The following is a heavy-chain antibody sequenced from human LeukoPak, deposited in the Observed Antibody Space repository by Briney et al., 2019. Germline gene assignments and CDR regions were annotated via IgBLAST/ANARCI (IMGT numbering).Heavy chain of an antibody. V-gene: IGHV3-7*03. CDR3: AAGGWLRFLDY. D-gene: IGHD5-12*01. J-gene: IGHJ4*02. CDR2: INHNGNVN. Sequence: PGGSLRLSCAASGFTFSSYWMNWARQAPGKGLEWVASINHNGNVNYYVDSVKGRFTISRDNSKNTLYLQMNSLRAEDTAVYYCAAGGWLRFLDYWGQGTLVTVSS. CDR1: GFTFSSYW.